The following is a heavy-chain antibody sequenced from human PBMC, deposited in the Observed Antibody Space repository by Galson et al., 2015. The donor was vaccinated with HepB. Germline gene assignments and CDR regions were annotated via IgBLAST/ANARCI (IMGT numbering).Heavy chain of an antibody. J-gene: IGHJ4*02. CDR2: ISASGET. Sequence: SLRLSCAASGFRFSDFAMSWVRQAPGKGLEWVSAISASGETYYADSVKGRSTISRDNSKNTLYLQMNSLRAEDTAVYYCPREGGYCSSTNCYRGYFDSWGQGTLATVSS. D-gene: IGHD2-2*01. CDR1: GFRFSDFA. V-gene: IGHV3-23*01. CDR3: PREGGYCSSTNCYRGYFDS.